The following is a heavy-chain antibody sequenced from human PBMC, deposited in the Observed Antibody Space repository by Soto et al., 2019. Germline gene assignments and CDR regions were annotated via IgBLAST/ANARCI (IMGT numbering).Heavy chain of an antibody. J-gene: IGHJ5*02. CDR1: GGSVSSGRYY. CDR2: IYYSGRT. V-gene: IGHV4-61*01. CDR3: AGYYGSGSYYNVFSWFDP. Sequence: QVQLQESGPGLVKPSETLSLTCTVSGGSVSSGRYYWSWIRQPPGKGLEWIGYIYYSGRTNYYPSLKSRVTIPIATAKNHFSLKLSSVTAADTAVYYCAGYYGSGSYYNVFSWFDPWGQGTLVTVSS. D-gene: IGHD3-10*01.